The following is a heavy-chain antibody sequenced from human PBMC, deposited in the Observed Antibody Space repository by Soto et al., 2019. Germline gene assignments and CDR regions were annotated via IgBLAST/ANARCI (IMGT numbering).Heavy chain of an antibody. CDR1: GFTFTSYA. J-gene: IGHJ4*02. CDR3: AKVKTWTYLDY. Sequence: PGGSLRLSCAASGFTFTSYAMTWVRQAPGRGLEWVSSISGSGDTTYYADSAKGRFTISRDNSKNTLYLQMNSLRAEDRAVYYCAKVKTWTYLDYWGQGTLVTVSS. V-gene: IGHV3-23*01. D-gene: IGHD5-12*01. CDR2: ISGSGDTT.